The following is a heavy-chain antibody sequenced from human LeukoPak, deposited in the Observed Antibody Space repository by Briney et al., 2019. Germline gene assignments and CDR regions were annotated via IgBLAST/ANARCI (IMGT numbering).Heavy chain of an antibody. CDR3: ARLNDAIVDY. V-gene: IGHV5-51*01. CDR2: IYPGDSDT. D-gene: IGHD2-21*01. Sequence: GESLKISYKGSGYTFTSYWIAWVRQLPGKGLEYMGIIYPGDSDTRYRPSFQGQVTISADKSITTAYLQWSSLKASDTAIYYCARLNDAIVDYWGQGTLVTVSS. J-gene: IGHJ4*02. CDR1: GYTFTSYW.